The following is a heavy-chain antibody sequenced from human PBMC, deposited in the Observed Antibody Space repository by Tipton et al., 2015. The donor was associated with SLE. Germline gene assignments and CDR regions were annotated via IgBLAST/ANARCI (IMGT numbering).Heavy chain of an antibody. V-gene: IGHV4-59*03. D-gene: IGHD3-3*01. Sequence: TLSLTCSVSGGSINVHYWSWVRQPPGKGLEWIGYVSYSGSTNYNPSLQSRVTISVDTSKNQFSLKLRSVTAADTAVYYCAHSTIFGVVPHGWFDPWGQGTLVTVSS. CDR2: VSYSGST. J-gene: IGHJ5*02. CDR1: GGSINVHY. CDR3: AHSTIFGVVPHGWFDP.